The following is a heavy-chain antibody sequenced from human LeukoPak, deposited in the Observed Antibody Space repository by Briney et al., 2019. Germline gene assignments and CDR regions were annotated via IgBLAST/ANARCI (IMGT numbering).Heavy chain of an antibody. Sequence: GGSLRLSCAASGFTFSRFGMHWVRQAPGKGLEWVAVIWYDESNKYYADSVKGRFTISRDNSKNTLYLEMNSLRAEDTAVYYCARDYYYDSSGYWDYYFDYWGQGTLVSVSS. V-gene: IGHV3-33*01. CDR1: GFTFSRFG. CDR3: ARDYYYDSSGYWDYYFDY. J-gene: IGHJ4*02. D-gene: IGHD3-22*01. CDR2: IWYDESNK.